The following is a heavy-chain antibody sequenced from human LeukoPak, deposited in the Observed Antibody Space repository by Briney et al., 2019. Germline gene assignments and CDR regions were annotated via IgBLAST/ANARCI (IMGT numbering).Heavy chain of an antibody. J-gene: IGHJ3*02. CDR1: GFTPISNG. D-gene: IGHD6-13*01. Sequence: GGSLRHSCADSGFTPISNGMHWVRQAPGKRLEWVAVISYDGGNKYYAGSVKGRFTISRDNSKNTLYLQMNSLRAEDTAVYYCAVSAAGIGHAFDIWGQGTMVTVSS. CDR2: ISYDGGNK. CDR3: AVSAAGIGHAFDI. V-gene: IGHV3-30*03.